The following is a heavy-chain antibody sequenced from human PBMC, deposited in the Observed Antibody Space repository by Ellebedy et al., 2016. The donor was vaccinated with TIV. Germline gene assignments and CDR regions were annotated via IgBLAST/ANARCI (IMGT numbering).Heavy chain of an antibody. CDR2: INHSGST. CDR3: ARDVGATTFDY. CDR1: GGSFSGYY. V-gene: IGHV4-34*01. D-gene: IGHD1-26*01. J-gene: IGHJ4*02. Sequence: SETLSLXCAVYGGSFSGYYWSWIRQPPGKGLEWIGEINHSGSTNYNPSLKSRVTISVDTSKNQFSLKLSSVTAADTAVYYCARDVGATTFDYWGQGTLVTVSS.